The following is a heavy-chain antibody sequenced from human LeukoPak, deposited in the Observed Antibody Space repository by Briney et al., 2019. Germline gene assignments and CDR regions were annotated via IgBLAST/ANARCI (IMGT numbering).Heavy chain of an antibody. CDR2: IWYDGSNK. CDR1: GFTFSSYG. CDR3: ARDYYDSSGYYYTDY. J-gene: IGHJ4*02. V-gene: IGHV3-33*01. D-gene: IGHD3-22*01. Sequence: GGSLRLSCAASGFTFSSYGMHWVRQAPGKGLEWVAVIWYDGSNKYYADSVKGRFIISRDNSKNTLYLQMNSLRAEDTAVYYCARDYYDSSGYYYTDYWGQGTLVTVSS.